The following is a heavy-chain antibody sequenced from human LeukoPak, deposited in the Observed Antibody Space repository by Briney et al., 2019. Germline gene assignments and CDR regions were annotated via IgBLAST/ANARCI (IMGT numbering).Heavy chain of an antibody. CDR2: ISSSSSTI. D-gene: IGHD1-26*01. CDR3: ARDPETNGYYSLDY. CDR1: VFTFSDYS. V-gene: IGHV3-48*01. J-gene: IGHJ4*02. Sequence: GGSLRLSCAASVFTFSDYSMNWVRQPPGRGLEWISYISSSSSTIHYEDSVKGRFTISRDNAKNSLYLQMNSLGPEDTAVYYCARDPETNGYYSLDYWGQGTLVTVAS.